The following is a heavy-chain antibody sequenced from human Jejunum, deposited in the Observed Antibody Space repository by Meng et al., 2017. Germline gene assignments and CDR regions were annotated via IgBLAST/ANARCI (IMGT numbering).Heavy chain of an antibody. CDR2: IWSDGSKK. V-gene: IGHV3-33*01. D-gene: IGHD3-10*01. Sequence: VQVVESGGGGVQLGRSLRLSCVASGISFSTSGMHWVRQAPGKGLEWVAMIWSDGSKKYYADSVKGRFTISRDNSKNTVDLQMESLRADDTAVYYCARDRGVRDLDHWGQGTLVTVSS. J-gene: IGHJ4*02. CDR3: ARDRGVRDLDH. CDR1: GISFSTSG.